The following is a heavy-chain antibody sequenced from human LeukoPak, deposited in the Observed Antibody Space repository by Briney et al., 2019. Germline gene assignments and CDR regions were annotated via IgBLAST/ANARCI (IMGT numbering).Heavy chain of an antibody. D-gene: IGHD2-15*01. CDR2: IYYSGST. Sequence: PSQTLSLTCTVSGGSISSYYWSWIRQPPGKGLEWIGYIYYSGSTNYSPSLKSRVTISVDTSKNQFTLKLSSVTAADTAVYYCARDRGAMLLWGQGTLVTVSS. J-gene: IGHJ4*02. CDR1: GGSISSYY. CDR3: ARDRGAMLL. V-gene: IGHV4-59*01.